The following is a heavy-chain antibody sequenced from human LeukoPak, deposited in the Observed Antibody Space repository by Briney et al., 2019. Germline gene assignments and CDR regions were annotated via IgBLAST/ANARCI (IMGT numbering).Heavy chain of an antibody. CDR2: ISWNSGSI. D-gene: IGHD3-22*01. Sequence: RPGGSLRLSCAASGFTFDDYAMHWVRQAPGKGLEWVSGISWNSGSIGYADSVKGRFTISRDNAKNSLYLQMNSLRAEDTALYYCAKGDYYDSSGYFDYWGQGTLVTVSS. V-gene: IGHV3-9*01. CDR3: AKGDYYDSSGYFDY. J-gene: IGHJ4*02. CDR1: GFTFDDYA.